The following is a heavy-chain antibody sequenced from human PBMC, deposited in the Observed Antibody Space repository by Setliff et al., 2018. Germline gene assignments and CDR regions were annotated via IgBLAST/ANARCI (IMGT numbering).Heavy chain of an antibody. J-gene: IGHJ4*02. Sequence: PGGSLRLSCATSGFTFSGHWMTWVRQAPGKGLEWVANIKQDGSETYYLDSVKGRFTISRDNSKNTLYLQMNSLRPEDTAVYYCARTCSGSGCYAGLESWGQGTPVTVSS. D-gene: IGHD2-15*01. V-gene: IGHV3-7*01. CDR3: ARTCSGSGCYAGLES. CDR1: GFTFSGHW. CDR2: IKQDGSET.